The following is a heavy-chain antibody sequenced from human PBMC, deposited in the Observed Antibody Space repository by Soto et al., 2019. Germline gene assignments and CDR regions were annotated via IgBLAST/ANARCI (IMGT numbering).Heavy chain of an antibody. J-gene: IGHJ1*01. CDR2: INHSGST. Sequence: QVQLQQWGAGLLKPSETLSLTCAVYGGSFRGYYWSWIRQTPGKGLEWIGEINHSGSTNYNPSRNGRVTVSVGTSKHQSALRLNARTAADTSVYYCSGGEGGFQYGGRGTLVTVSS. CDR1: GGSFRGYY. V-gene: IGHV4-34*01. CDR3: SGGEGGFQY.